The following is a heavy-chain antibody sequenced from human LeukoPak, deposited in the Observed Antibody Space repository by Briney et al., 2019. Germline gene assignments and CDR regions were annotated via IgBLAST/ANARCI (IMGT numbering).Heavy chain of an antibody. CDR1: GYTLTELS. Sequence: ASVKVSCKGSGYTLTELSMHWVRQAPGKGLEWMGGFDPEDGETIYAQKFQGRDTMTEDTSTDTAYMELSSLRSEDTAVYYCATGTYSSSWSYYYYYMDVWGKGTTVTVSS. CDR3: ATGTYSSSWSYYYYYMDV. CDR2: FDPEDGET. D-gene: IGHD6-13*01. V-gene: IGHV1-24*01. J-gene: IGHJ6*03.